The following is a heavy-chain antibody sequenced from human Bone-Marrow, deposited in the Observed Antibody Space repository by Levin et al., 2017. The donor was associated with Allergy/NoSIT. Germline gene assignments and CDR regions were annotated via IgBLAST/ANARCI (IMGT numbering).Heavy chain of an antibody. CDR3: ARGDGYRGGVYDS. D-gene: IGHD5-24*01. J-gene: IGHJ4*02. V-gene: IGHV4-30-4*01. Sequence: LRLSCTVSGGSVNSGDYYWSWIRQSPGKGLEWIGYIYSSGSTFYNLSLKSRLTLSLDTSKNRFSLMLVSVTVADTAVYFCARGDGYRGGVYDSWGQGNLVIVSS. CDR1: GGSVNSGDYY. CDR2: IYSSGST.